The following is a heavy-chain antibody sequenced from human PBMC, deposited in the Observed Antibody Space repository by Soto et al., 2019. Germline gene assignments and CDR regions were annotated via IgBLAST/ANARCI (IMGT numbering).Heavy chain of an antibody. J-gene: IGHJ1*01. V-gene: IGHV4-31*03. Sequence: QVQLQESGPGLVKPSQTLSLTCTVSGGSISSGAYYWSWIRQHPGKGLEWIGYIYYSGSTYYNPSRKSRVTISVDTSKNQFSLKLSSVTAADTAVYYCAIYDSSGSRGFQHWGQGTLVTVSS. CDR3: AIYDSSGSRGFQH. CDR2: IYYSGST. CDR1: GGSISSGAYY. D-gene: IGHD3-22*01.